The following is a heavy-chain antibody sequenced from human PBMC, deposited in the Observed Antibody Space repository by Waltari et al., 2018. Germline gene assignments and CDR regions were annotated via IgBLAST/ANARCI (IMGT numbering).Heavy chain of an antibody. D-gene: IGHD3-3*01. CDR2: INPNSGGT. CDR3: ARDSGFLEWTDY. J-gene: IGHJ4*02. V-gene: IGHV1-2*02. Sequence: QVQLVQSGAEVKKPGASVKVSCKASGYTFTGYYMHWVRQAPGQGLEWMGWINPNSGGTNYAQKCQGRVTMTRDTSISTAYMELSRLRSDDTAVYYCARDSGFLEWTDYWGQGTLVTVSS. CDR1: GYTFTGYY.